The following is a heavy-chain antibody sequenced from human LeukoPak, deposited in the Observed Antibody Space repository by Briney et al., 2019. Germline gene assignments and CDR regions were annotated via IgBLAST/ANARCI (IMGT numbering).Heavy chain of an antibody. CDR2: ISSSSSFI. CDR3: AKTGDRDY. D-gene: IGHD7-27*01. V-gene: IGHV3-21*04. J-gene: IGHJ4*02. CDR1: GFTFSSYN. Sequence: GGSLRLSCAASGFTFSSYNMNWVRQAPGKGLEWVSSISSSSSFIYYADSVKGRFTISRDNAKNSLYLQMNSLRVEDTAIYYCAKTGDRDYWGRGTLVTVSS.